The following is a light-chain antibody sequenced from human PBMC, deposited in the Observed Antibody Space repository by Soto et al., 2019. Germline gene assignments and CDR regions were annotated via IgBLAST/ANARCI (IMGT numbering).Light chain of an antibody. J-gene: IGLJ2*01. CDR1: RSDVGVYNL. V-gene: IGLV2-23*02. CDR3: SSYAGSSTFVV. CDR2: EVS. Sequence: QSALTQPASVSGSPGQSITMSCTGSRSDVGVYNLVSWYQQHPGKAPKLMIYEVSRRPSGVSNRFSGSKSGNTASLTISGLQAEDEADYYCSSYAGSSTFVVFGGGTQLTVL.